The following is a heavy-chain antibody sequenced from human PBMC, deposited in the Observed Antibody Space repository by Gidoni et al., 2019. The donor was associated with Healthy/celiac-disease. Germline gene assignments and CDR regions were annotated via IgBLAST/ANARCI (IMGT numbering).Heavy chain of an antibody. V-gene: IGHV4-39*01. Sequence: QLQLQESGPGLVKPSETLSLTCTVSGGSISSSSYYWGWIRQPPGKGLEWIGSIYYSGSTYYNPSLKSRVTISVDTSKNQFSLKLSSVTAADTAVYYCARQGEYSGYEYYFDYWGQGTLVTVSS. D-gene: IGHD5-12*01. CDR1: GGSISSSSYY. J-gene: IGHJ4*02. CDR3: ARQGEYSGYEYYFDY. CDR2: IYYSGST.